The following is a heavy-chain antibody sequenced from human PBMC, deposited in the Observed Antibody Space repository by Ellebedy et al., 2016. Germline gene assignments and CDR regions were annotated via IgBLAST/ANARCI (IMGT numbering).Heavy chain of an antibody. Sequence: ASVKVSCKASGYTFTGYYMHWLRQAPGQGLEWLGWINPNSSATKFAQKFQGRVTMTRDTSISAAYMELSRLTSADTAVYYCARGYVVADFDYWGLGTLVTVSS. D-gene: IGHD3-16*01. V-gene: IGHV1-2*02. CDR2: INPNSSAT. CDR1: GYTFTGYY. J-gene: IGHJ4*02. CDR3: ARGYVVADFDY.